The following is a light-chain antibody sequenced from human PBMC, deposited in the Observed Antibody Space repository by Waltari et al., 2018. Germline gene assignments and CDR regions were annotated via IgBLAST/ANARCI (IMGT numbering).Light chain of an antibody. CDR1: QSVSSS. J-gene: IGKJ4*01. Sequence: IVLTQSPATLSLSPGARATLSCRASQSVSSSLAWYQQKPGQAPRLLIYDASNRATGIPARFSGSGSGTDFTLTISSLEPEDFAVYYCQHRSNWPLTFGGGTKVEI. CDR3: QHRSNWPLT. V-gene: IGKV3-11*01. CDR2: DAS.